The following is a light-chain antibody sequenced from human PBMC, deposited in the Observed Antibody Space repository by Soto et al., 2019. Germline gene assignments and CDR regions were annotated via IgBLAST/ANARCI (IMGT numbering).Light chain of an antibody. Sequence: EKLLTQSPATLSVSPGERATLSCRASQSVRSFLAWYQQKPGQAPRLLIYDASTRATGIPARFSGSGSGTEFTLIISSLQTEDFAVYYCQQYSDWPLTFGGGTKVEIK. CDR1: QSVRSF. CDR2: DAS. CDR3: QQYSDWPLT. V-gene: IGKV3-15*01. J-gene: IGKJ4*01.